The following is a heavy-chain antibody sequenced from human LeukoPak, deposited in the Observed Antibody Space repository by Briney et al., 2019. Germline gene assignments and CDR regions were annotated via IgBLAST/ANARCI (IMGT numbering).Heavy chain of an antibody. Sequence: SETLSLTCTVPGGSTTTHHWNWIRQTPGRGLEGIGYVFDSGRTKENPSLKSRVTLSADTSKHQLSLRLSSVTAADTAVYYCTTIKRGNIFGYFDFWGQGILVTVSS. CDR2: VFDSGRT. J-gene: IGHJ4*02. D-gene: IGHD5-18*01. CDR1: GGSTTTHH. V-gene: IGHV4-59*11. CDR3: TTIKRGNIFGYFDF.